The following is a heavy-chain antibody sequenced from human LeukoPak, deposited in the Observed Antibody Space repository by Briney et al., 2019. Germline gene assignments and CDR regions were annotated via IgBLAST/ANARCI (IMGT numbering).Heavy chain of an antibody. D-gene: IGHD6-19*01. Sequence: SETLSLTCTVSGGSISSGSNYWSWIRQPAGKGLEWIGRIYTSGSTNYNPSLKSRVTISVDTSKNQFSLKLSSVTAADTAVYYCARGYSSGWYYFDYWGQGTLVTVSS. V-gene: IGHV4-61*02. J-gene: IGHJ4*02. CDR2: IYTSGST. CDR1: GGSISSGSNY. CDR3: ARGYSSGWYYFDY.